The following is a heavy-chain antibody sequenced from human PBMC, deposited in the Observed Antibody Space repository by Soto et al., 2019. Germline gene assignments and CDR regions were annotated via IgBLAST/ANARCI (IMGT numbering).Heavy chain of an antibody. V-gene: IGHV6-1*01. D-gene: IGHD4-17*01. J-gene: IGHJ4*02. CDR3: SREEFYTDRGGGHYDGYFEL. Sequence: SQTLSLTCDISGDSVSSNTAAWGWVRLSPSRGLEWLGRTFYRSQWYNDYAESLKGRISVMVDTSKNQSSLQLSSVTPDDTAIYVCSREEFYTDRGGGHYDGYFELWGQGTWVTVSS. CDR2: TFYRSQWYN. CDR1: GDSVSSNTAA.